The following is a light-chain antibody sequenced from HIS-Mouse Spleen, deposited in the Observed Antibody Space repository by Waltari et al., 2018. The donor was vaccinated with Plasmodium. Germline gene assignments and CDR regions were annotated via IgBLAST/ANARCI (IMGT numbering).Light chain of an antibody. CDR2: EDS. Sequence: SYELTQPPSVSVSPGQTARITCSGAALPTKYAYWYQQKSRQAPVLVIYEDSKRPSGIPERFSGSSSGTMATLTISGAQVEDEADDYCYSTDSSGNHRVFGGGTKLTVL. CDR1: ALPTKY. CDR3: YSTDSSGNHRV. J-gene: IGLJ3*02. V-gene: IGLV3-10*01.